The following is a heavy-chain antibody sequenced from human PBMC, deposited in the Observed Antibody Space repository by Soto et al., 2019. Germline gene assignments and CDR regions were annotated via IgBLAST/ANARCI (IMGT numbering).Heavy chain of an antibody. D-gene: IGHD5-12*01. J-gene: IGHJ4*02. CDR2: INHSGST. CDR1: AGSFSGYY. Sequence: SETLTLPCGVYAGSFSGYYWTWIRQSPGKGLEWIGEINHSGSTNFNPSLRGRVTLSVDTSKNQFSLSLSSMTAADKAVYYCARGGGYDSFDFWGQGVQVTVSS. V-gene: IGHV4-34*01. CDR3: ARGGGYDSFDF.